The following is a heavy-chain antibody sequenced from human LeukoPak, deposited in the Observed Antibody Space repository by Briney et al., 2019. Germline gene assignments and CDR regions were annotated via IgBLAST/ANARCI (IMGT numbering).Heavy chain of an antibody. D-gene: IGHD6-19*01. CDR2: ITAYNGNT. V-gene: IGHV1-18*01. Sequence: ASVRVSCKASGYTFTSYGISWVRQAPGQGLEWMGWITAYNGNTNYAQKLQGRLTMTTDTSTSTAYMELRSLTSDDTAVYYCARETTLTGYSSGLGFNYWGQGTLVTVSS. J-gene: IGHJ4*02. CDR1: GYTFTSYG. CDR3: ARETTLTGYSSGLGFNY.